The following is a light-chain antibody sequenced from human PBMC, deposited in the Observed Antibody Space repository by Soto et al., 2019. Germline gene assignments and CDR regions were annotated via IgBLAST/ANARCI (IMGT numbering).Light chain of an antibody. CDR2: GIA. V-gene: IGKV2-40*01. Sequence: DIVMNQTPLSLPVTPGEPASISCRSSQTLLDRDDGNTYLDWDLQKPGQSPQLLTYGIASRPSGVPDSFSGSGSCTDFTLKISRVEAGDVGVFYCMQRKEFPWTFGQGTKVEIK. J-gene: IGKJ1*01. CDR3: MQRKEFPWT. CDR1: QTLLDRDDGNTY.